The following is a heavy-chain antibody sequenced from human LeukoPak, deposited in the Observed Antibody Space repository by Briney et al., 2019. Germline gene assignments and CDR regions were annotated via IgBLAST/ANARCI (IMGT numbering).Heavy chain of an antibody. CDR3: ARNGRRYFDWLFDY. CDR1: GFTVSSNY. Sequence: HPGGSLRLSCAASGFTVSSNYMSWVRQAPGKGLEWVSVIYSGGSTYYADSVKGRLTISRDNSKNTLYLQMNSLRAEDTAVYYCARNGRRYFDWLFDYWGQGTLVTVSS. V-gene: IGHV3-66*01. CDR2: IYSGGST. D-gene: IGHD3-9*01. J-gene: IGHJ4*02.